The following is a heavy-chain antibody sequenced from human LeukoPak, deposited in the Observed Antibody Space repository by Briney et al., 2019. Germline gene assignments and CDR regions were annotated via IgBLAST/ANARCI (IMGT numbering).Heavy chain of an antibody. J-gene: IGHJ4*02. CDR3: ARVRGDYYFDF. CDR1: GFTFSTYS. CDR2: ISSSSGYI. D-gene: IGHD2-21*02. V-gene: IGHV3-21*01. Sequence: GGSLRLSCAASGFTFSTYSMNWVRQAPGKGLEWVSSISSSSGYIYYADSVKGRFTISRDNAKNSLYLQTNSLRAEDTAVYYRARVRGDYYFDFWGQGTLVTVSS.